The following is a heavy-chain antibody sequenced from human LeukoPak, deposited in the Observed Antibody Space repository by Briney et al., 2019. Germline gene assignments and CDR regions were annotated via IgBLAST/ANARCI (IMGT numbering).Heavy chain of an antibody. V-gene: IGHV1-2*02. Sequence: GASVKVSCKASGYTFTGYYMHWVRQAPGQGLEWMGWINPNSGGTNYAQKFQGRVTMTRDTSISTAYMELSRLRSDDTAVYYCARDIITMVRGATMAFDYWGQGTLVTVSS. CDR3: ARDIITMVRGATMAFDY. J-gene: IGHJ4*02. CDR2: INPNSGGT. CDR1: GYTFTGYY. D-gene: IGHD3-10*01.